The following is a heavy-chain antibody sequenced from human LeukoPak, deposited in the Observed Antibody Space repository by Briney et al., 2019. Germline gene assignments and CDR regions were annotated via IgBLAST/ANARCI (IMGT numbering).Heavy chain of an antibody. Sequence: SETLSLTCTVSGGSISSSSYYWGWIRQPPGKGLEWIGNSYYSGSTNYNPSLKSRVTISVDRSRNQFSLKLTSVTAADTAVYYCARDYGNYGGWFDPWGQGTLVTVSS. V-gene: IGHV4-39*07. CDR1: GGSISSSSYY. CDR2: SYYSGST. CDR3: ARDYGNYGGWFDP. D-gene: IGHD4-23*01. J-gene: IGHJ5*02.